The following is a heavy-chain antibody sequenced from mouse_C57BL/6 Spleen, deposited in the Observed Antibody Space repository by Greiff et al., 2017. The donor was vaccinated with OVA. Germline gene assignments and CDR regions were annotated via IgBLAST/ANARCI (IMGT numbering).Heavy chain of an antibody. D-gene: IGHD1-1*01. J-gene: IGHJ3*01. CDR2: INPYNGGT. CDR3: ARDYGSSEAWFAY. CDR1: GYTFTDYY. V-gene: IGHV1-19*01. Sequence: VQLKQSGPVLVKPGASVKMSCKASGYTFTDYYMNWVKQSHGKSLEWIGVINPYNGGTSYNQKFKGKATLTVDKSSSTAYMELNSLTSEDSAVYYCARDYGSSEAWFAYWGQGTLVTVSA.